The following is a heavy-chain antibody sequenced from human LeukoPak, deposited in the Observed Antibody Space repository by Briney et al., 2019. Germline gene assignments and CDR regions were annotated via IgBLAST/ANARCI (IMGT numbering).Heavy chain of an antibody. J-gene: IGHJ5*02. CDR1: GFTFSNFA. D-gene: IGHD3-10*01. CDR3: SPYGSSESRGYGWFDP. V-gene: IGHV3-23*01. CDR2: IGYSGDT. Sequence: PGGSLRLSCSASGFTFSNFAMSWVRQAPGKGLEWVSAIGYSGDTYYADSVKGRFTISRDNSKNTLSLQMNSLRAEDAAVYYCSPYGSSESRGYGWFDPWGQGTLVTVSS.